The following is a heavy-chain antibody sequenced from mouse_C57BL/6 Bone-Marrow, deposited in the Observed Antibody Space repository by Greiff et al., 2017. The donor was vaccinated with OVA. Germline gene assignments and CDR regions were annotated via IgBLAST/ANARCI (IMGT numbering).Heavy chain of an antibody. CDR2: IYPRSGNT. CDR1: GYTFTSYG. V-gene: IGHV1-81*01. J-gene: IGHJ2*01. D-gene: IGHD2-2*01. Sequence: QVHVKQSGAELARPGASVKLSCKASGYTFTSYGISWVKQRTGQGLEWIGEIYPRSGNTYYNEKFKGKATLTADKSSSTAYMELRSLTSEDSAVYFCASGERGYPLGYWGQGTTLTVSS. CDR3: ASGERGYPLGY.